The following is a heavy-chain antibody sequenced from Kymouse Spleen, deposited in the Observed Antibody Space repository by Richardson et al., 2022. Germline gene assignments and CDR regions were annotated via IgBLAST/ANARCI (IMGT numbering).Heavy chain of an antibody. CDR1: GFTFSSYG. J-gene: IGHJ4*02,IGHJ5*02. V-gene: IGHV3-30*18. Sequence: QVQLVESGGGVVQPGRSLRLSCAASGFTFSSYGMHWVRQAPGKGLEWVAVISYDGSNKYYADSVKGRFTISRDNSKNTLYLQMNSLRAEDTAVYYCAKYNWNYGGGQGTLVTVSS. CDR3: AKYNWNYG. CDR2: ISYDGSNK. D-gene: IGHD1-7*01.